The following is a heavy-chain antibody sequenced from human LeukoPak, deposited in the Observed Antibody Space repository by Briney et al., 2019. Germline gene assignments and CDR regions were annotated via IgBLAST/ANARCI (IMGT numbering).Heavy chain of an antibody. CDR3: ARVSTEPYYFDY. Sequence: GGSLRLSCAASGFTFSDHYMDWVRQAPGKGLEWVAYIQYDGSNEQYADSVKGRFSISRDSSKNILYLQMNSLRAEDTAVYYCARVSTEPYYFDYWGQGTLVTVSS. J-gene: IGHJ4*02. V-gene: IGHV3-30*02. CDR2: IQYDGSNE. CDR1: GFTFSDHY. D-gene: IGHD4-17*01.